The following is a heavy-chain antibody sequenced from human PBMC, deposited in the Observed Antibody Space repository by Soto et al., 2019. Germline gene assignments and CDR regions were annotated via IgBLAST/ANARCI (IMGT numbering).Heavy chain of an antibody. D-gene: IGHD5-18*01. CDR2: IIPILGIA. CDR3: AREGEYSYDTGYGMDV. V-gene: IGHV1-69*04. J-gene: IGHJ6*02. CDR1: GGTFSSYT. Sequence: SVKVSCKASGGTFSSYTISWVRQAPGQGLEWMGRIIPILGIANYAQKFQGRVTITADKSTSTAYMELSSLRSEDTAVYYRAREGEYSYDTGYGMDVWGQGTTVTVSS.